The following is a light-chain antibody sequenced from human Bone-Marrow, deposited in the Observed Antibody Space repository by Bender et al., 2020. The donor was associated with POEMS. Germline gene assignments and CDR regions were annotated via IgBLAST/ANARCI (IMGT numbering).Light chain of an antibody. Sequence: QSALTQPPSASGSPGQSVTISCTGTSSDVGGSNYVSWYQQHPGKAPKLMIYEVSKRPSGVPDRFSGSRSGNTASLTVSGLQAEDEADYYCSSYATNNNYVVGTGTDVTVL. CDR1: SSDVGGSNY. V-gene: IGLV2-8*01. J-gene: IGLJ1*01. CDR2: EVS. CDR3: SSYATNNNYV.